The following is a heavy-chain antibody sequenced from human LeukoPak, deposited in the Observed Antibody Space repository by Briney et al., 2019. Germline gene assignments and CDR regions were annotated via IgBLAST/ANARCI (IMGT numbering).Heavy chain of an antibody. V-gene: IGHV1-69*06. D-gene: IGHD6-13*01. Sequence: PWASVKVSCKASGGTFSSYAISWVRQAPGQGVEWMGGIIPIFGTANYAQKFQGRVTITADKSTSTAYMELSSLRSEDTAVYYCASCERHAAAGFDYWGQGTLVTVSS. CDR1: GGTFSSYA. J-gene: IGHJ4*02. CDR2: IIPIFGTA. CDR3: ASCERHAAAGFDY.